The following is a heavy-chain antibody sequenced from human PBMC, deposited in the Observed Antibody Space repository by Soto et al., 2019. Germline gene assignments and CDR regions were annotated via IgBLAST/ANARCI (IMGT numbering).Heavy chain of an antibody. CDR1: GFTFSYYE. CDR2: ISHTDRLT. CDR3: ARDTGRASADL. V-gene: IGHV3-48*03. D-gene: IGHD6-13*01. J-gene: IGHJ5*02. Sequence: EVQLAESGGDLVQPGGSLRVSCVGSGFTFSYYEMNWVRQAPGKGLERVAFISHTDRLTHYPDSVRGRFTISRDNAKNSLYLHMTSLRVEDTAVYYCARDTGRASADLWGQGTLVTVSS.